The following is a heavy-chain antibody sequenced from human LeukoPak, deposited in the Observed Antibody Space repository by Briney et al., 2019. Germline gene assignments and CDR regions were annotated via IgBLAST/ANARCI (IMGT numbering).Heavy chain of an antibody. Sequence: PSETLSLTCTVSGGSISSGGYSWSWLRQHPVKGLEWIGYIYFRGTTYYNPSLRSRLTISVDTSKNQFSLKLSSVAAADTAVYYCARGQSCTNGVCYYFDSWGQGTLVTVSS. J-gene: IGHJ4*02. CDR2: IYFRGTT. D-gene: IGHD2-8*01. CDR3: ARGQSCTNGVCYYFDS. V-gene: IGHV4-31*03. CDR1: GGSISSGGYS.